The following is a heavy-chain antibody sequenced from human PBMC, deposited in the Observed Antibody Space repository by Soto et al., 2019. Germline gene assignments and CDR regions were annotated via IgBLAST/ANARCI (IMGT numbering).Heavy chain of an antibody. J-gene: IGHJ4*02. CDR2: IIPILGIA. V-gene: IGHV1-69*04. Sequence: SVKVSCKASGGTFSSYTISWVRQAPGQGLEWMGRIIPILGIATFGQKFQGRVTVTTDTSTSTGDMELSSLRADDTAVYYCSRDLSPYWGQGTLVTVSS. CDR3: SRDLSPY. CDR1: GGTFSSYT. D-gene: IGHD3-16*02.